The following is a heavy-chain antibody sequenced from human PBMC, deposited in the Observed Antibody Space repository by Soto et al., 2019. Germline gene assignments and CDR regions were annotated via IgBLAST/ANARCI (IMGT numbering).Heavy chain of an antibody. CDR3: AKDQFHYDSSGYYY. D-gene: IGHD3-22*01. J-gene: IGHJ4*02. CDR1: GFNFSGYA. Sequence: GGFMRLPCAASGFNFSGYAMSWVSQATGKGLEWVSAISGSGGSTYYADSVKGRFTISRDNSKNTLYLQMNSLRAEDTAVYYCAKDQFHYDSSGYYYKGQGTLVTVSS. CDR2: ISGSGGST. V-gene: IGHV3-23*01.